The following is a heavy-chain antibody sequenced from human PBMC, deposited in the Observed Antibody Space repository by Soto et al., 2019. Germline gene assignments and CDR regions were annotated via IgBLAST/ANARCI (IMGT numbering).Heavy chain of an antibody. CDR2: LTVTGDSA. CDR3: AKNGCSYPACYPYYYYVDV. V-gene: IGHV3-23*01. J-gene: IGHJ6*03. D-gene: IGHD2-15*01. Sequence: EVQLLESGGGLVQPGGSLRLSCAASGFRLSDSAVSWVRQAPGKGLEWVSSLTVTGDSAFYSDSVKGRFTISRDISKTTLYLQMNSLRAKYTTVYYCAKNGCSYPACYPYYYYVDVWGRGTTVTVSS. CDR1: GFRLSDSA.